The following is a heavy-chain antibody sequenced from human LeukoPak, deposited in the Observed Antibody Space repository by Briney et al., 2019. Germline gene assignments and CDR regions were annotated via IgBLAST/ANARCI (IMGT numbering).Heavy chain of an antibody. V-gene: IGHV4-59*01. CDR2: IYYTGST. Sequence: SETLSLTCTVSGGSISSYYWSWIRQPPGKGLEWIGNIYYTGSTNSNPSLKTRVTISVDTSKNQFSLKLSSVTAADTAVYYCARGYRGYKYGYAWFDHWGQGTLVTVSS. CDR1: GGSISSYY. D-gene: IGHD5-18*01. J-gene: IGHJ5*02. CDR3: ARGYRGYKYGYAWFDH.